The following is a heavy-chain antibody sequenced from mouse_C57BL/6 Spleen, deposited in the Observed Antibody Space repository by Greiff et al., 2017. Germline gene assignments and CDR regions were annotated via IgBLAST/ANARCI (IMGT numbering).Heavy chain of an antibody. CDR3: ASSLRREFAY. J-gene: IGHJ3*01. V-gene: IGHV7-3*01. CDR1: GFTFTDYY. D-gene: IGHD2-12*01. Sequence: EVQRVESGGGLVQPGGSLSLSCAASGFTFTDYYMSWVRQPPGKALEWLGFIRNKANGYTTEYSASVKGRFTISRDNSQSILYLQMNALRAEDSATYYCASSLRREFAYWGQGTLVTVSA. CDR2: IRNKANGYTT.